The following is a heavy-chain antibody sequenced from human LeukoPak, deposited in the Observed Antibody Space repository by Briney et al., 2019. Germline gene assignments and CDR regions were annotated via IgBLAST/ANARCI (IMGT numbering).Heavy chain of an antibody. Sequence: GGSLRLSCAASGFTFSSYSMNWVRQAPGKGLEWVSVIYSGGSTYYADSVKGRFTISRDNSKNTLYLQMNSLRAEDTAVYYCAREPDSSGLDAFDIWGQGTMVTVSS. D-gene: IGHD3-22*01. CDR1: GFTFSSYS. CDR2: IYSGGST. CDR3: AREPDSSGLDAFDI. J-gene: IGHJ3*02. V-gene: IGHV3-66*01.